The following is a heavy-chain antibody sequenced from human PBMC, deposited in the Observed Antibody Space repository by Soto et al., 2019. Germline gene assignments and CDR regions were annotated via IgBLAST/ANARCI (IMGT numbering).Heavy chain of an antibody. CDR1: GYTFASYG. Sequence: QVQLVQSGAEVKKPGASVKVSCRASGYTFASYGISWVRQAPGQGLEWMGWISAYNGNTNYAQKLQGRVTMTTDTSTSTAYMELRSLRSDDTAVYYCARDRGYCSGGSCWTHFDYWGQGTLVTVSS. D-gene: IGHD2-15*01. CDR3: ARDRGYCSGGSCWTHFDY. V-gene: IGHV1-18*01. CDR2: ISAYNGNT. J-gene: IGHJ4*02.